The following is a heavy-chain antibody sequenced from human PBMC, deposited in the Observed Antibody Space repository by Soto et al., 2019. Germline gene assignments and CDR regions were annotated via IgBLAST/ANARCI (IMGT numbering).Heavy chain of an antibody. Sequence: GGSLRLSCTTSGFTFSSYAMHWVRQAPGKGLEWVAVISYDGSNKYYADSVKGRFTISRDNSKNTLYLQMNSLRAEDTAVYYCASHIVVVTAISSSLFDYWGQGTLVTVSS. CDR2: ISYDGSNK. V-gene: IGHV3-30-3*02. CDR1: GFTFSSYA. J-gene: IGHJ4*02. CDR3: ASHIVVVTAISSSLFDY. D-gene: IGHD2-21*02.